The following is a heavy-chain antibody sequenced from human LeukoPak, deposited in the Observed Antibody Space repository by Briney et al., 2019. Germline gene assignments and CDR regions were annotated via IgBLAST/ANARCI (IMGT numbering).Heavy chain of an antibody. V-gene: IGHV1-2*02. D-gene: IGHD2-2*01. CDR1: GYTFTGYY. Sequence: ASVKVSCKASGYTFTGYYMHWVRQAPGQGLEWMGWINPNSGGTNYAQKFQGRVTTTRDTSISTAYMELSRLRSDDTAVYYCARDLLGYCSSTSCYRDYWGQGTLVTVSS. CDR3: ARDLLGYCSSTSCYRDY. J-gene: IGHJ4*02. CDR2: INPNSGGT.